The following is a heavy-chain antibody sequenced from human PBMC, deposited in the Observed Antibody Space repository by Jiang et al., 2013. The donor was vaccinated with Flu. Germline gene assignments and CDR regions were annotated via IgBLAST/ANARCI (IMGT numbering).Heavy chain of an antibody. Sequence: VQLVESGGGLVHPGGSLRLSCAASGFIFSSYEMTWVRQAPGKGLEWVSYISKSDNTIKYADSVKGRFTVSRDNARDSLFLQMDSLKVEDTAVYYCARETWGSFWYFDLWGRGTLVTVSS. CDR1: GFIFSSYE. J-gene: IGHJ2*01. CDR2: ISKSDNTI. V-gene: IGHV3-48*03. CDR3: ARETWGSFWYFDL. D-gene: IGHD7-27*01.